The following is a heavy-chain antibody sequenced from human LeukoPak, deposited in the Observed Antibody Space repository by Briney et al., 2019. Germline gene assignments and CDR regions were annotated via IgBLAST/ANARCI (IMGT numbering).Heavy chain of an antibody. CDR3: ARAPGSCSGTSCYRYFDH. J-gene: IGHJ4*02. Sequence: GGSLRLSCAASGFTFSNYAMHWVRQAPGMGLEWVAVIASDGKTKFYADSVGGRFTISRDNSRNTLDLQMNSLKPEDTAVYYCARAPGSCSGTSCYRYFDHWGQGTLVTVSS. D-gene: IGHD2-2*01. CDR1: GFTFSNYA. CDR2: IASDGKTK. V-gene: IGHV3-30*04.